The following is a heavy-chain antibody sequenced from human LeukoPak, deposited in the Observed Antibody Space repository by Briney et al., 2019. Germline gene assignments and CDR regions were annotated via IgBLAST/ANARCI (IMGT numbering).Heavy chain of an antibody. J-gene: IGHJ4*02. CDR2: IGSSGSDI. D-gene: IGHD4-23*01. V-gene: IGHV3-48*03. CDR3: ARDYGGSSPFDY. Sequence: GGSLRLSCAASGFTFSAYEMNWVRQAAGKGLEWVSYIGSSGSDIYYADSVKGRFTISRDNAKNSLYLHMNSLRAEDTAVYYCARDYGGSSPFDYWGQGTLVTVSS. CDR1: GFTFSAYE.